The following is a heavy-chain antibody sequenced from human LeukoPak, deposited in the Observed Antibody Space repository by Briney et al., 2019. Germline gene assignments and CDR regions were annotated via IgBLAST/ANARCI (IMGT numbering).Heavy chain of an antibody. Sequence: GGSLRLSCAASGFTFGDFYMSWIRLAPGKGLEWVSYTSSSSSTIYYADSVKSRFTISRDNAKNSLYLQMNSLRAEDTAVYYCARLRYYGMDVWGQGTMVTVSS. V-gene: IGHV3-11*04. J-gene: IGHJ6*02. CDR3: ARLRYYGMDV. CDR2: TSSSSSTI. CDR1: GFTFGDFY.